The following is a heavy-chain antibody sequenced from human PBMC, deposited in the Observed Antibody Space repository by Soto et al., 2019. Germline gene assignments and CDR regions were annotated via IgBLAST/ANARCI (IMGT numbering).Heavy chain of an antibody. D-gene: IGHD1-20*01. CDR1: GFTFSSYA. Sequence: EVQLLESGGGLVQPGGSLRLSCAASGFTFSSYAMSWVRQAPGKGLEWVSAISGSGGTTYYADSVKGRFTVSRDNSKNSLYLPMNSRIAEVTSVYYCAITANGSFSAFDIWGQGTMVTVSS. J-gene: IGHJ3*02. CDR3: AITANGSFSAFDI. V-gene: IGHV3-23*01. CDR2: ISGSGGTT.